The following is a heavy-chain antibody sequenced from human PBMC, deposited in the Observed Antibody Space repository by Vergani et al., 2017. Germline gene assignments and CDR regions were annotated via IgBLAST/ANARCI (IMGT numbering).Heavy chain of an antibody. V-gene: IGHV1-2*02. CDR1: GYTFTGYY. CDR2: INPNSGGT. Sequence: QVQLVQSGAEVKKPGASVKVSFKASGYTFTGYYMHWVRQAPGQGLEWMGWINPNSGGTNYEQKFQGRVTMTRDTSISTDYMELSRLRSDDTAVYYCARDDDILTGYSDAFDIWGQGTMVTVSS. J-gene: IGHJ3*02. CDR3: ARDDDILTGYSDAFDI. D-gene: IGHD3-9*01.